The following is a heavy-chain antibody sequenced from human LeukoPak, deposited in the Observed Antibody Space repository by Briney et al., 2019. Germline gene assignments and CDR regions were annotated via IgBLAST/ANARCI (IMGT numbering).Heavy chain of an antibody. CDR1: GFTFTSSA. V-gene: IGHV1-58*02. D-gene: IGHD3-22*01. CDR3: AAVFDSSGENQYFQH. CDR2: TVVGSGNT. Sequence: TSVKVSCKASGFTFTSSAMQWVRQARGQRLEWIGWTVVGSGNTNYAQKFQERVTITRDMSKSTAYMELSSLRSEDTAVYYCAAVFDSSGENQYFQHWGQGTLVTVSS. J-gene: IGHJ1*01.